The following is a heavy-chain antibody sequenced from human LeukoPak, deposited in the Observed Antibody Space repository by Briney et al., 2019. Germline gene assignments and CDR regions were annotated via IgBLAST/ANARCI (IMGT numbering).Heavy chain of an antibody. CDR1: GFSLNTRGVG. J-gene: IGHJ4*02. V-gene: IGHV2-5*02. Sequence: SGPTLVHPTQTLTLTCTFSGFSLNTRGVGVGSIRQPPGRALEWLALIYWDDDRRYSPSLKSRLTITKDTSKNQVVLTMTNMDPVDTATYFCAHRKNYYDSSVFDNWGQGTLVTVSS. CDR3: AHRKNYYDSSVFDN. CDR2: IYWDDDR. D-gene: IGHD3-22*01.